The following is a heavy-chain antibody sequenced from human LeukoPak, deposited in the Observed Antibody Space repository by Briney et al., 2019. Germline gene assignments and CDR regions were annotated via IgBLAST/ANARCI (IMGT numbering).Heavy chain of an antibody. CDR1: GFTFSSYW. Sequence: HPGGSLRLSCAASGFTFSSYWMTWVRQAPGKGLEWVSNTNGDGSIENYVDSVRGRFTIFRDNAKDSLYLQMNSLRVEDTAVYYCARDPIVGDTGGGDYWGQGTLVTVSS. CDR3: ARDPIVGDTGGGDY. CDR2: TNGDGSIE. J-gene: IGHJ4*02. D-gene: IGHD1-26*01. V-gene: IGHV3-7*01.